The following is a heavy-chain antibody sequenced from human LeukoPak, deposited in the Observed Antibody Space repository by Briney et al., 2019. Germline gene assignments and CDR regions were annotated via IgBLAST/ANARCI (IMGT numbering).Heavy chain of an antibody. CDR2: INHSGST. J-gene: IGHJ6*02. CDR3: ARDRGYSGYDYHYYGMDV. Sequence: PSETLSLTCAVYGGSFSGYYWSWIRQPPGKGLEWIGEINHSGSTNYNPSLKSRVTISVDTSKNQFSLKLSSVTAAATAVYYCARDRGYSGYDYHYYGMDVWGQGTTVTVSS. V-gene: IGHV4-34*01. CDR1: GGSFSGYY. D-gene: IGHD5-12*01.